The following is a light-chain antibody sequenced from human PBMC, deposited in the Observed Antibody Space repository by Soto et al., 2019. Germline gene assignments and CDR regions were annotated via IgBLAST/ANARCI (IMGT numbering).Light chain of an antibody. Sequence: QSVLTQPRSVSGSPGQSVTISCTGTSSDVGYYNYVSWYQRHPGKAPKLLIYGNHNRPSGVPDRFSGSKSGTSASLAITGLQAEDEADYYCQSYDSSLSGYVFGTGTKVTV. J-gene: IGLJ1*01. CDR3: QSYDSSLSGYV. V-gene: IGLV2-11*01. CDR1: SSDVGYYNY. CDR2: GNH.